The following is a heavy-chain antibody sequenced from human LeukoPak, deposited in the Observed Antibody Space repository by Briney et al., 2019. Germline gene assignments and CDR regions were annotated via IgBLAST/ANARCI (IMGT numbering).Heavy chain of an antibody. CDR1: AGSISSYY. CDR3: ARGSYHSSDPRALDI. D-gene: IGHD3-22*01. CDR2: IYTSGST. V-gene: IGHV4-4*07. J-gene: IGHJ3*02. Sequence: SETLSLTCTVSAGSISSYYWSWIRQPAGKGLEWIGRIYTSGSTNYNPSLKSRVTMSVDTSKNQFSLKLSSVTAADTAVYYCARGSYHSSDPRALDIWCQGTMVTVSS.